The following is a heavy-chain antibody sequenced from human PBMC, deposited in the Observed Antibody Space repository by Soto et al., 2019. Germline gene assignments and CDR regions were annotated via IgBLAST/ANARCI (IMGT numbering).Heavy chain of an antibody. D-gene: IGHD5-18*01. CDR3: ARDKNSYGSMDV. CDR1: GASINNYY. J-gene: IGHJ6*02. Sequence: PSETLSLTCSVSGASINNYYWSWIRQPPGKGLEWIGYIYFNGGTNYNPSLKSRVTISVDRPKNQFSLNLSSVTTADTAVYYCARDKNSYGSMDVWGQGITVTVSS. CDR2: IYFNGGT. V-gene: IGHV4-59*01.